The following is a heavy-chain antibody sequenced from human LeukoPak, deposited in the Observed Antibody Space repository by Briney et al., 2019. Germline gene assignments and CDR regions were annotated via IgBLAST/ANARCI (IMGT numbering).Heavy chain of an antibody. D-gene: IGHD3-3*01. CDR2: ISAYNGNT. J-gene: IGHJ5*02. CDR1: GYTFTSYG. Sequence: ASVKASCKASGYTFTSYGISWVRQAPGQGLEWMGWISAYNGNTNYAQKLQGRVTMTTDTSTSTAYMELRSLRSDDTAVYYCAVARDFWSAVFDPWGQGTLVTVSS. CDR3: AVARDFWSAVFDP. V-gene: IGHV1-18*01.